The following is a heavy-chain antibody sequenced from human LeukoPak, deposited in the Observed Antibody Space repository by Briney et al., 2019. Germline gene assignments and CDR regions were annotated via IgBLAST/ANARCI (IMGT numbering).Heavy chain of an antibody. Sequence: GGSLRLSCAGSGFTFSSSAMSWVRQAPGKGLEWVSAISNNGGYTYYADSVQGRFTISRDNSKSTLCLQMNSLRAEDTAVYYCAKQLGYCSDGSCYFPYRGQGTLVTVSS. V-gene: IGHV3-23*01. CDR2: ISNNGGYT. CDR3: AKQLGYCSDGSCYFPY. J-gene: IGHJ4*02. CDR1: GFTFSSSA. D-gene: IGHD2-15*01.